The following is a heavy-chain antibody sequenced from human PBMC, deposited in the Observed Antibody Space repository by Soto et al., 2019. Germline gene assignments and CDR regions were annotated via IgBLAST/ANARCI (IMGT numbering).Heavy chain of an antibody. J-gene: IGHJ4*02. D-gene: IGHD7-27*01. CDR1: GYTLTSYA. Sequence: ASVKVSCXASGYTLTSYAMHWVRQAPGQRLEWMGWINAGNGNTKYSQKFQGRVTITRDTSASTAYMELSSLRSEDTAVYYCARATNWYPRIDYWGQGTLVTVSS. V-gene: IGHV1-3*01. CDR3: ARATNWYPRIDY. CDR2: INAGNGNT.